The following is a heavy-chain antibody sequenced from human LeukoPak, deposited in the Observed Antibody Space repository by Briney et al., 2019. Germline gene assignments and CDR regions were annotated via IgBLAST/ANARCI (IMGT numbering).Heavy chain of an antibody. J-gene: IGHJ4*02. Sequence: PSETLSLTCTVSGGSISSYYWSWIRQPAGKGLEWIGRIYTSGSTNYNPSLKSRGTMSVDTSKNQFSLKLSSVTAADTAVYYCARTTWDYDILTGYPKEPYFDYWGQGTLVTVSS. CDR2: IYTSGST. V-gene: IGHV4-4*07. D-gene: IGHD3-9*01. CDR3: ARTTWDYDILTGYPKEPYFDY. CDR1: GGSISSYY.